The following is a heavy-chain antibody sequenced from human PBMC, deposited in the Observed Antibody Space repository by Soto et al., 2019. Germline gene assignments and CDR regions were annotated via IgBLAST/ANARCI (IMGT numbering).Heavy chain of an antibody. V-gene: IGHV1-69*01. CDR3: ARGGVGYCSSTSWYNWFDP. J-gene: IGHJ5*02. CDR1: GGTFSSYA. D-gene: IGHD2-2*01. Sequence: QVQLVQSGAEVKKPGSSVKVSCKASGGTFSSYAISWVRQAPGQGLEWMGGIIPIFGTANYAQKFQGRVTITADESTSTAYMELSSLRSEDTAVYYCARGGVGYCSSTSWYNWFDPWGQGTLVTVSS. CDR2: IIPIFGTA.